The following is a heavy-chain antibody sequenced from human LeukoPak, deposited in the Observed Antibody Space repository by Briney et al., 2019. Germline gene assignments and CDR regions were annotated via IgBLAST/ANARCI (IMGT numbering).Heavy chain of an antibody. CDR3: ARRRSSGGSCYRNCQTLYYFDY. V-gene: IGHV3-21*01. CDR2: ISSSSSYI. J-gene: IGHJ4*02. D-gene: IGHD2-15*01. CDR1: GFTFSSYS. Sequence: GGSLRLSCAASGFTFSSYSMNWVRQAPGKGLEWVSSISSSSSYIYYADSVKGRFTISRDNAKNSLYLQMNSLRAEDTAVYYCARRRSSGGSCYRNCQTLYYFDYWGQGTLVTVSS.